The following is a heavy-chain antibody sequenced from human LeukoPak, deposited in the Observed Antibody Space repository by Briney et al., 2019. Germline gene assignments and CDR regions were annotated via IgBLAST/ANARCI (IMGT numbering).Heavy chain of an antibody. D-gene: IGHD2-8*01. CDR1: GYTFTGYY. CDR2: INPNSGVT. CDR3: APSGRGCPYYFDY. Sequence: ASVKVSCKASGYTFTGYYMYWVRQAPGRGLEWMGWINPNSGVTNYAQKFQGRVTMTRDTSISTAYMELSRLRSDDTAVYYCAPSGRGCPYYFDYWGQGTLVTVSS. V-gene: IGHV1-2*02. J-gene: IGHJ4*02.